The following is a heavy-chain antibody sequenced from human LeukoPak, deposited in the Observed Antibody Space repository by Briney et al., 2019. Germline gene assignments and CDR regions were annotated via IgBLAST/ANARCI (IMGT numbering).Heavy chain of an antibody. CDR1: ELTFSSYW. V-gene: IGHV3-74*01. CDR2: IISDGRTT. J-gene: IGHJ4*02. CDR3: AREGYYDSSGYSIRFSY. D-gene: IGHD3-22*01. Sequence: GGSLRLSCEASELTFSSYWMHWVRQAPGKGLVWVSRIISDGRTTIYADSVKGRFTIYRDNAKNTLYLRMNSLRAEDTDVYYCAREGYYDSSGYSIRFSYWGQGTLVTVSS.